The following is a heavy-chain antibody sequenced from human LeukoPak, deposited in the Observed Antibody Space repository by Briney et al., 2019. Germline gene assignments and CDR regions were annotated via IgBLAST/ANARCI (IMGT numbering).Heavy chain of an antibody. CDR1: GFTFSSYG. D-gene: IGHD2-2*01. Sequence: GGSLRLSSAASGFTFSSYGMHWVRQAPGKGLEWVAFIRYDGSNKYYADSVKGRFTISRDNSKNTLYLQMNSLRAEDTAVYYCAAPRIVVVPAAMNYWGQGTLVTVSS. V-gene: IGHV3-30*02. CDR2: IRYDGSNK. CDR3: AAPRIVVVPAAMNY. J-gene: IGHJ4*02.